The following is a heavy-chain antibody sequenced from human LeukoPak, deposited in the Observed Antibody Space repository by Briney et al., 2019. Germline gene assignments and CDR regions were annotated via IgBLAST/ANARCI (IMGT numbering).Heavy chain of an antibody. Sequence: GGSLRLSCAASGFTFSSYAMSWVRQAPGKGLEWVLAISGSGGSTYYADSVKGRFTIPRDNSKNTLYLQMNSLRAEDTAVYYCAKDTDFWSGYFHHDAFDIWGQGTMVTVSS. CDR3: AKDTDFWSGYFHHDAFDI. CDR1: GFTFSSYA. CDR2: ISGSGGST. J-gene: IGHJ3*02. D-gene: IGHD3-3*01. V-gene: IGHV3-23*01.